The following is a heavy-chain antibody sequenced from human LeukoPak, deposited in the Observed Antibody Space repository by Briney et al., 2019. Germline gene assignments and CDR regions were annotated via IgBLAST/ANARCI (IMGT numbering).Heavy chain of an antibody. CDR1: GGSISSYY. Sequence: SETLSLTCTVSGGSISSYYWSWIRQPAGKGLEWIGRIYTSGSTNYNPSLKSRVTMSVDTSKTQFSLKLSSVTAADPAVYYCAREAYYYGSGTDPWGQGTLVTVSS. CDR3: AREAYYYGSGTDP. V-gene: IGHV4-4*07. J-gene: IGHJ5*02. CDR2: IYTSGST. D-gene: IGHD3-10*01.